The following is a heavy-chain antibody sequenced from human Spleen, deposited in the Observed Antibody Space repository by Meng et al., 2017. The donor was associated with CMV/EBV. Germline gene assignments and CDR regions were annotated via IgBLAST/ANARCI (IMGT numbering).Heavy chain of an antibody. CDR3: ATEVVPAAMIGDY. Sequence: SGFTFSSYAMHWVRQAPGKGLEWVAVISYDGSNTYYTDSVKGRFTISRDNSKNTLYLQMNSLRAEDTAVYYCATEVVPAAMIGDYWGQGTLVTVSS. J-gene: IGHJ4*02. CDR2: ISYDGSNT. V-gene: IGHV3-30*04. CDR1: GFTFSSYA. D-gene: IGHD2-2*01.